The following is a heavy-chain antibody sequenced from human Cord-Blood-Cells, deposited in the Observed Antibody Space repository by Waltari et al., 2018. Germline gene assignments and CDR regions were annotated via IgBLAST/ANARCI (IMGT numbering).Heavy chain of an antibody. D-gene: IGHD7-27*01. CDR2: INHSGST. J-gene: IGHJ2*01. CDR3: ARKGILGIVRYFDL. V-gene: IGHV4-34*01. CDR1: GGSFSGYY. Sequence: QVQLQQWGAGLLKPSETLSLTCAVYGGSFSGYYWSWIRQPPGKGLEWIGEINHSGSTNYNPSLKSRVTISVDTSKNQFSLKLSSVTTADTAVYYCARKGILGIVRYFDLWGRGTLVTVSS.